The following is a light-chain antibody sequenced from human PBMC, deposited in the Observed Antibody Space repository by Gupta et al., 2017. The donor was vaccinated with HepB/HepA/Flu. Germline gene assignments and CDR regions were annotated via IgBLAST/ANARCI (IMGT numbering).Light chain of an antibody. CDR3: QQRNNRRPTIT. V-gene: IGKV3-11*01. CDR2: DEA. CDR1: QSVSSY. J-gene: IGKJ5*01. Sequence: EIVFTQSPATLSLSPGERATLSCRASQSVSSYLGWYHQKQGQAPRLLILDEANRAIGSDARCSGSGGGTDANLTISSRELEDDEVYYCQQRNNRRPTITFGQGTRLEIK.